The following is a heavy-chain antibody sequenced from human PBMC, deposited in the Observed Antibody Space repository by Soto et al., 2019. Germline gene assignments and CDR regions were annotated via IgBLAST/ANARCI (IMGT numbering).Heavy chain of an antibody. D-gene: IGHD2-2*01. V-gene: IGHV4-34*01. CDR3: ARGSRLGYCSSTSCYAWDY. CDR1: GGSFSGYY. CDR2: INHSGST. Sequence: SETLSLTCAVYGGSFSGYYWSWIRQPPGKGLEWIGEINHSGSTNYNPSLKSRVTISVDTSKNQFSLKLSSVTAADTAVYYCARGSRLGYCSSTSCYAWDYWGQGTLVTVSS. J-gene: IGHJ4*02.